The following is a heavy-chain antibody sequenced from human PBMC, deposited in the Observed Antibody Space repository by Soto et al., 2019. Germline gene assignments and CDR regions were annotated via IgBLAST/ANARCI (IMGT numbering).Heavy chain of an antibody. V-gene: IGHV3-9*01. CDR1: GFTFDDYA. Sequence: GGSLRLSCAASGFTFDDYAMHWVRQAPGKGLEWVSGISWNSGSIGYADSVKGRFTISRDNAKNSLYLQMNSLRAEDTALYYCSTTPDASDIWGQGKMLTVSS. J-gene: IGHJ3*02. CDR3: STTPDASDI. D-gene: IGHD1-1*01. CDR2: ISWNSGSI.